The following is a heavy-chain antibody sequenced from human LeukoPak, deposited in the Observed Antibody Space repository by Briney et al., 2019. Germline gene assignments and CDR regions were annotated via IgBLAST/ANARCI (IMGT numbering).Heavy chain of an antibody. Sequence: SETLSLTCTVSGGSISSYYWSWIRQPPGKGLEWIGYIYHSGSTYYNPSLKSRVTISVDRSKNQFSLKLSSVTAADTAVHYCAREPVFYSLAIMQPIWGQGTMVTVSS. CDR3: AREPVFYSLAIMQPI. J-gene: IGHJ3*02. D-gene: IGHD2-21*01. CDR1: GGSISSYY. V-gene: IGHV4-59*12. CDR2: IYHSGST.